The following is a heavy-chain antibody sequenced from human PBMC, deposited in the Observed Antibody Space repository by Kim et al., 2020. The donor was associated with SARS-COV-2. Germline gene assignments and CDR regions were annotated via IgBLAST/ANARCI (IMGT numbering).Heavy chain of an antibody. Sequence: SETLSLTCSVSGGSISSGDYHWSWIRQPPGKGLEWIGYIYYSGSTYYNPSLKSRVTISVDTSKNQFSLKLSSVTAADTAVYYCAREERRITIFGVFINAFDIWGQGTMVTVSS. CDR2: IYYSGST. CDR3: AREERRITIFGVFINAFDI. D-gene: IGHD3-3*01. CDR1: GGSISSGDYH. V-gene: IGHV4-30-4*01. J-gene: IGHJ3*02.